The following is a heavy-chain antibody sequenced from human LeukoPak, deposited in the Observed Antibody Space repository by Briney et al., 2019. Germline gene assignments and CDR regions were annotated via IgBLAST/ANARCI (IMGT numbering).Heavy chain of an antibody. CDR2: ISSSGSTI. CDR3: ASTTYYYGSGSYADFDY. D-gene: IGHD3-10*01. V-gene: IGHV3-48*04. Sequence: GGSLRLSCAASGFTFSSYSMNWVRQAPGKGLEWVSYISSSGSTIYYADSVKGRFTISRDNAKNSLYLQMNSLRAEDTAVYYCASTTYYYGSGSYADFDYWGQGTLVTVSS. J-gene: IGHJ4*02. CDR1: GFTFSSYS.